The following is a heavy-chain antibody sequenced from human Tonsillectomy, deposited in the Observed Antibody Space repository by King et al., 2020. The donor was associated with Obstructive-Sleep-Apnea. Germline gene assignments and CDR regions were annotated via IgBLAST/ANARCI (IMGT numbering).Heavy chain of an antibody. CDR1: GGTFSSYA. J-gene: IGHJ4*02. V-gene: IGHV1-69*04. CDR2: IIPILDIA. Sequence: QLVQSGAEVKKPGSSVKVSCKASGGTFSSYAISWVRQAPGQGLEWMGGIIPILDIANYAQKFQGRVTITADKSTSTAYMALTSLRSEDTAVYYCARDYYESSGYSFLGFDYWGQGPLVTVSS. D-gene: IGHD3-22*01. CDR3: ARDYYESSGYSFLGFDY.